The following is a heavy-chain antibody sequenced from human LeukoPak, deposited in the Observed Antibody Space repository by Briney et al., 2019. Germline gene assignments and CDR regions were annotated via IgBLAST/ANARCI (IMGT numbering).Heavy chain of an antibody. CDR1: GFTFSSYG. CDR2: ISYDGSNK. J-gene: IGHJ3*02. Sequence: PGRSLRLSCAASGFTFSSYGMHWVRQAPGKGLEWVAVISYDGSNKYYADSVKGRSTISRDNSKNTLYLQMNSLRAEDTAVYYCVFEGRADAFDIWGQGTMVTVSS. V-gene: IGHV3-30*03. D-gene: IGHD3-10*01. CDR3: VFEGRADAFDI.